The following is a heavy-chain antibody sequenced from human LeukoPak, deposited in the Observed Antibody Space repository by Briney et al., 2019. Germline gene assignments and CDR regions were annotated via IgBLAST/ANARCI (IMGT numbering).Heavy chain of an antibody. CDR2: INPSGGSA. J-gene: IGHJ4*02. Sequence: ASVKVSCKASGYTFTSYYMHWVRQAPGQGLEWMGRINPSGGSASYAQKFQGRVTMTRDMSTSTVYMELSSMRSEDTAVYYCASTLVGATSFDYWGQGTLVTVSS. CDR3: ASTLVGATSFDY. V-gene: IGHV1-46*01. D-gene: IGHD1-26*01. CDR1: GYTFTSYY.